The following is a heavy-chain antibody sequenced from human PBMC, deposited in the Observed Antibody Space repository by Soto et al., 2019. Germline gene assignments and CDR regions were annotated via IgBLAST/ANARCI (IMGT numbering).Heavy chain of an antibody. V-gene: IGHV4-61*01. CDR2: IYYSGST. D-gene: IGHD1-26*01. Sequence: SETLSLTCTVSGGSVSSGSYYWSWIRQPPGKGLEWIGYIYYSGSTNYNPSLKSRVTISVDTSKNQFSLKLRSVTAADTAVYYCAREGESGSYYLQAFDIWGQGTMVTVSS. J-gene: IGHJ3*02. CDR1: GGSVSSGSYY. CDR3: AREGESGSYYLQAFDI.